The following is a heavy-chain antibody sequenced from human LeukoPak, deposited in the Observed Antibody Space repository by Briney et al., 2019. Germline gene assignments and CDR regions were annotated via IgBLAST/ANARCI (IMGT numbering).Heavy chain of an antibody. Sequence: VASVNVSCKASGGTFSSYAISWVRQAPGQGLEWMGGIIPIFGTANYAQKFQGRVTITADESTSTAYMELSSLRSEDTAVYYCARLEGRDDIPLGYYYYGMDVWGQGTTVTVSS. J-gene: IGHJ6*02. CDR1: GGTFSSYA. V-gene: IGHV1-69*13. CDR3: ARLEGRDDIPLGYYYYGMDV. D-gene: IGHD3-22*01. CDR2: IIPIFGTA.